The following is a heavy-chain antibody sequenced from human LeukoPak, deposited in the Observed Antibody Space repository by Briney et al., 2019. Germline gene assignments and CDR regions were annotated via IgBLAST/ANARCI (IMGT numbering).Heavy chain of an antibody. J-gene: IGHJ4*02. V-gene: IGHV3-7*01. CDR3: ARGDIVVVVAATQSDY. CDR1: GFTFSSYW. Sequence: SGGSLRLSCAASGFTFSSYWMSWVRQAPGKGLEWVANIKQDGSEKYYVDSVKGRFTISRDNAKNSLYLQMNSLRAEDTAVYYCARGDIVVVVAATQSDYWGQGTLVTVSS. D-gene: IGHD2-15*01. CDR2: IKQDGSEK.